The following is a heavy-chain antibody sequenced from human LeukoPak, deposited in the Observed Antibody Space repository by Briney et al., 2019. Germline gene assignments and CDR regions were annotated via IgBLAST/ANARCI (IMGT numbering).Heavy chain of an antibody. CDR2: INASGGST. Sequence: GASVKVPCKASGYTFTSYYIHWVRQAPGQGLEWMGIINASGGSTSYAQKFQGRVTMTRDMSTTTVYMELSSLRSEDTAVYYCARGSYSSNRFDPWGQGTLVTVSS. V-gene: IGHV1-46*01. CDR3: ARGSYSSNRFDP. J-gene: IGHJ5*02. D-gene: IGHD5-18*01. CDR1: GYTFTSYY.